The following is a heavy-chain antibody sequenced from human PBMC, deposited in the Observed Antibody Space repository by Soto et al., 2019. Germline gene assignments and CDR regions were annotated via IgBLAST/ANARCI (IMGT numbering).Heavy chain of an antibody. J-gene: IGHJ6*02. V-gene: IGHV3-9*01. CDR2: VGWNGGDI. D-gene: IGHD2-2*01. Sequence: SLGLSCAASGFTLDDYTMHWVRQAPGKGLEWVSGVGWNGGDIVYADSVKGRFTVSRDNTKNSLYLEVNSLRAEDTAIYYCAKDRAVVVPVSTSYFHYYGLDVWGQGTTVTVSS. CDR1: GFTLDDYT. CDR3: AKDRAVVVPVSTSYFHYYGLDV.